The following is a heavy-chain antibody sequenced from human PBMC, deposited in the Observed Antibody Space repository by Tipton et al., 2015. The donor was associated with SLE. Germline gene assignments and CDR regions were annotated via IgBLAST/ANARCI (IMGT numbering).Heavy chain of an antibody. CDR1: GFTFSNYA. Sequence: SLRLSCAASGFTFSNYAMSWVRQTPGKGLEWVSVIYSGGGSFYADFVKGRFTISRDNSGNTLSLHMNSLRVEDTALYYCVKVGLAFGESWGRGTLVTVSS. V-gene: IGHV3-23*03. CDR2: IYSGGGS. CDR3: VKVGLAFGES. D-gene: IGHD3-10*01. J-gene: IGHJ2*01.